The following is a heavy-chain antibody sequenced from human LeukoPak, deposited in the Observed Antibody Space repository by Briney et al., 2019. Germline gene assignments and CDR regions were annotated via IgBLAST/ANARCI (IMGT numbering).Heavy chain of an antibody. CDR1: GGSFSGYY. CDR2: INHSGST. V-gene: IGHV4-34*01. D-gene: IGHD3-10*01. CDR3: ARVDGNYYGPGSNGIAFDY. Sequence: SETLSLTCAVYGGSFSGYYWSWIRQPPGKGLEWIGEINHSGSTNYNPSLKSRVTISVDTSKNQFSLKLSSVTAADTAVYYCARVDGNYYGPGSNGIAFDYWGQGALVTVSS. J-gene: IGHJ4*02.